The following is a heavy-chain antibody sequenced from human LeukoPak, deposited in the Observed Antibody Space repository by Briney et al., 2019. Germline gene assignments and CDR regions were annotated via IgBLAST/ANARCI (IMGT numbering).Heavy chain of an antibody. CDR3: ARCQDRHAYYYGMDV. CDR1: GFTFDDCG. CDR2: INWNGGST. J-gene: IGHJ6*02. Sequence: GGSLRLSCAASGFTFDDCGMSWVRQAPGKGLEGVSGINWNGGSTGYADSVKGRFTISRDNAKNSLYLQMNSLRAEDTALYHCARCQDRHAYYYGMDVWGQGTTVTVSS. V-gene: IGHV3-20*01. D-gene: IGHD2-15*01.